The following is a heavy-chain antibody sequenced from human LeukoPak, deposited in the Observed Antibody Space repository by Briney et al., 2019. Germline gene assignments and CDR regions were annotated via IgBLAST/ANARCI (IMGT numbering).Heavy chain of an antibody. J-gene: IGHJ4*02. CDR1: GFTFSSYA. D-gene: IGHD4-17*01. Sequence: GGTLRLSCAASGFTFSSYAMSWVRQAPGKGLEWVSAISGSGGSTYYADSVKGRFTISRDNSKNTLYLQMNSLRAEDTAVYYCAKDGSYGDYRSYFDYWGQGTLVTVSS. V-gene: IGHV3-23*01. CDR2: ISGSGGST. CDR3: AKDGSYGDYRSYFDY.